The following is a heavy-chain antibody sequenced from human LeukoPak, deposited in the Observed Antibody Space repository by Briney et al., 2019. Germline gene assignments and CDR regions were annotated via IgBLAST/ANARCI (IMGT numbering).Heavy chain of an antibody. CDR1: GGTFSSYA. Sequence: ASVKVSCKASGGTFSSYAISWVRQAPGQGLEWMGGIIPIFGTANYAQKFRGRVTITTDESTSTAYMELSSLRSEDTAVYYCARDRGIVVVPAASVPVDYYYYYYMDVWGKGTTVTVSS. D-gene: IGHD2-2*01. V-gene: IGHV1-69*05. CDR3: ARDRGIVVVPAASVPVDYYYYYYMDV. J-gene: IGHJ6*03. CDR2: IIPIFGTA.